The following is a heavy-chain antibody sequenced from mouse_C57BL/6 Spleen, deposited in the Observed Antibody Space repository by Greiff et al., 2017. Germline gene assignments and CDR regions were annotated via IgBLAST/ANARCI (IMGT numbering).Heavy chain of an antibody. J-gene: IGHJ4*01. CDR3: ARNLDYGSRRGAMDY. CDR2: IWTGGGT. Sequence: VKLMESGPGLVAPSQSLSITCTVSGFSLTSYAISWVRQPPGKGLEWLGVIWTGGGTNYNSALKSRLSISKDNSKSQVFLKMNSQQTDDTARYYCARNLDYGSRRGAMDYWGQGTSVTVSS. D-gene: IGHD1-1*01. CDR1: GFSLTSYA. V-gene: IGHV2-9-1*01.